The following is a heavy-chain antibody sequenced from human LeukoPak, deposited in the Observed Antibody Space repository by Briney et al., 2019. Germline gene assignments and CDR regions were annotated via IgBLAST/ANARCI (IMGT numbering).Heavy chain of an antibody. Sequence: GGSLRLSCAASGFIFSSFWMHWVRQAPGKGLVWVSRINGDGGSTTYADSVKGRFTISRDNAKNTLYLQMNSLRAEDTAVYYCARASGWYGLWGQGTLVTVSS. CDR1: GFIFSSFW. CDR2: INGDGGST. D-gene: IGHD6-13*01. V-gene: IGHV3-74*01. J-gene: IGHJ4*02. CDR3: ARASGWYGL.